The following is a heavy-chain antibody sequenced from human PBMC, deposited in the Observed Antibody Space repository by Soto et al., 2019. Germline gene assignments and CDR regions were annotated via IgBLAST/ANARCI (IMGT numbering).Heavy chain of an antibody. CDR2: IIPLFGTA. CDR1: GGSLSNYG. D-gene: IGHD4-17*01. Sequence: QVQLVQSGAEVKKPGSSVKVSCKASGGSLSNYGISWVRQAPGQGLEWMGGIIPLFGTANYAQKFQGRVTITADESANIVYMDVTSLRSEDTAVYYCARGDATKIVVTTYYAMDVWGQGTTVTVSS. V-gene: IGHV1-69*12. J-gene: IGHJ6*02. CDR3: ARGDATKIVVTTYYAMDV.